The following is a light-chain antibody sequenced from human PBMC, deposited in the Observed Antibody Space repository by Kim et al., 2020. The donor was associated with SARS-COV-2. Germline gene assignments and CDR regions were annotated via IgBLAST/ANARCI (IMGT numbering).Light chain of an antibody. V-gene: IGLV2-14*03. CDR2: DVR. CDR1: SSDVGGYNY. J-gene: IGLJ1*01. Sequence: QSALTQSASVSGSPGQAITISCTGTSSDVGGYNYVSWYQQHPGKAPKLIIYDVRFRPSGVSSRFSGSKSGNTASLTISGLQADDEADYYCSSYAGKSTYVFGTGTKVTVL. CDR3: SSYAGKSTYV.